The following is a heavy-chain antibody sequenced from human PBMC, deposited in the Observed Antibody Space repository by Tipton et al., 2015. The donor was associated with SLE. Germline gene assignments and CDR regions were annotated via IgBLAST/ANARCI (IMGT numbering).Heavy chain of an antibody. CDR1: GDSISSTNYY. D-gene: IGHD4-11*01. CDR2: IYYSGST. Sequence: TLSLTCTVSGDSISSTNYYWGWIRQPPGKGLEWIANIYYSGSTYYSASLKSRVTISVDRSKTQFSLNLSSVTAADTAVYYCARLYSTTEAVYYYGMDVWGQGTTVTVSS. CDR3: ARLYSTTEAVYYYGMDV. V-gene: IGHV4-39*07. J-gene: IGHJ6*02.